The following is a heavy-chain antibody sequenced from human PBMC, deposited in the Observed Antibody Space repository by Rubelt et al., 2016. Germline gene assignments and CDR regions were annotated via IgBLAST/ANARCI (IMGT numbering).Heavy chain of an antibody. Sequence: QVQLVQSGAEVKKPGASVKVSCKASGYNFTNYGMHWVRQAPGQRPEWMGWIDAGNGDTKYSQKLKDRVSITRDASANTAYMELSSLRSEDTAVYYCARANHGDYEDYWGQGTLVTVSS. D-gene: IGHD4-17*01. CDR3: ARANHGDYEDY. CDR1: GYNFTNYG. V-gene: IGHV1-3*01. J-gene: IGHJ4*02. CDR2: IDAGNGDT.